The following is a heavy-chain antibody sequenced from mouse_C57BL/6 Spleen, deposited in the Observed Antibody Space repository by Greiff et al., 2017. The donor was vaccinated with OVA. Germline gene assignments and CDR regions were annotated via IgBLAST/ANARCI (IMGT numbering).Heavy chain of an antibody. V-gene: IGHV1-53*01. J-gene: IGHJ4*01. CDR2: INPSNGGT. CDR3: ARGTTVAFYYYAMDY. D-gene: IGHD1-1*01. CDR1: GYTFTSYW. Sequence: QVQLQQSGTELVKPGASVKLSCKASGYTFTSYWMHWVKQRPGQGLEWIGNINPSNGGTNYNEKFKSKATLTVDKSSSTAYMQLSSLTSEDSAVYYCARGTTVAFYYYAMDYWGQGTSVTVSS.